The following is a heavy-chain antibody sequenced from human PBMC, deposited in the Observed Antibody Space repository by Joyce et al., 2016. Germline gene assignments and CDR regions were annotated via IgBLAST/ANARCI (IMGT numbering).Heavy chain of an antibody. J-gene: IGHJ4*02. Sequence: QVQLQQSGPGLVKPSQTLSLTCAISGDSVSSNSAAWNWIRQSPTRGLEWVGRTYHRSKCYNDYAVSGKRRIFINPDTPKNQCSLQLNAVSPEDAAVYYCARAGYYHTSGYYYPNFDYWGPGTLVTVSS. V-gene: IGHV6-1*01. CDR2: TYHRSKCYN. CDR1: GDSVSSNSAA. CDR3: ARAGYYHTSGYYYPNFDY. D-gene: IGHD3-22*01.